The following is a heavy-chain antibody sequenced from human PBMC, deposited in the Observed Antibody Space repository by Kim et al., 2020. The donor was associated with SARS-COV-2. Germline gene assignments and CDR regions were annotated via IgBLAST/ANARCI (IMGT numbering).Heavy chain of an antibody. CDR3: ARASSTSCPCYYMDV. CDR2: ISSSGNRT. J-gene: IGHJ6*03. CDR1: EFTFSTYW. D-gene: IGHD2-2*01. V-gene: IGHV3-74*01. Sequence: GGSLRLSCAASEFTFSTYWMYWVRQAPGKGLVRVSRISSSGNRTNYADSVKGRFTISRDNAKNTLYLQMNSLRAEDTAVYYCARASSTSCPCYYMDVWGKGTTVTVSS.